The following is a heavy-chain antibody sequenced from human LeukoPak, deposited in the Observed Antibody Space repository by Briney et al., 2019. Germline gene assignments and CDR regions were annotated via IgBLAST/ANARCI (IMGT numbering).Heavy chain of an antibody. J-gene: IGHJ3*01. D-gene: IGHD5-18*01. CDR1: GGSISSYY. CDR2: ISSSGSD. Sequence: SETLSLTCTVSGGSISSYYWNWIRQHPGKGLEWIGSISSSGSDYYNPSLKSRITMSVDTSNNQVFLKLNSVTAADTAIYYCAGDGGYTYGYLWDGDFDVWGQGTMVTVSS. CDR3: AGDGGYTYGYLWDGDFDV. V-gene: IGHV4-59*04.